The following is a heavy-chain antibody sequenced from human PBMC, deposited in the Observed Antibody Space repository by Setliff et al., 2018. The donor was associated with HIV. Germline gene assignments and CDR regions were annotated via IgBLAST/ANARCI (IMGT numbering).Heavy chain of an antibody. CDR1: GYTFSGYY. CDR2: LNPRSGGS. J-gene: IGHJ5*02. Sequence: ASVKVSCKASGYTFSGYYIHWVRQAPGQGLEWMGWLNPRSGGSDYAQRFQGRVTMTRATSISTAHMELSRLTSDDTAVDYCARDIPHDYTFWSCSTRFDPWGQGTLVTVSS. CDR3: ARDIPHDYTFWSCSTRFDP. D-gene: IGHD3-3*01. V-gene: IGHV1-2*02.